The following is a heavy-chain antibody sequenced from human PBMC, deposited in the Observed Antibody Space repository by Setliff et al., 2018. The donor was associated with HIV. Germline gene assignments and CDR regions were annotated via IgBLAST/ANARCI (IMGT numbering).Heavy chain of an antibody. D-gene: IGHD3-10*01. CDR2: INHSGST. CDR1: AYSINSDFY. Sequence: PSETLSLTCTVSAYSINSDFYWAWIRQPPGRGLESPGRGLEWIGHINHSGSTNYNPSLKSRVTISVDTSKHQFSLKMTSVTAADTAVYYCARSSRGPHYDITIYPPRSYDYWGQGTLVTVSS. V-gene: IGHV4-38-2*02. CDR3: ARSSRGPHYDITIYPPRSYDY. J-gene: IGHJ4*02.